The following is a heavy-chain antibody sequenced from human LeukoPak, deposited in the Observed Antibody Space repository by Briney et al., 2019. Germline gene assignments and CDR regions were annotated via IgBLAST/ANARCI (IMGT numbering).Heavy chain of an antibody. CDR1: GGSFSGYY. D-gene: IGHD3-16*01. V-gene: IGHV4-34*01. CDR2: INHSGST. CDR3: ARGRRITNWFDP. J-gene: IGHJ5*02. Sequence: SETLSLTCAVYGGSFSGYYWSWIRQPPGMGLEWIGEINHSGSTNYNPSLKSRVTISVDTSKNQFSLKLSSVTAADTAVYYCARGRRITNWFDPWGQGTLVTVSS.